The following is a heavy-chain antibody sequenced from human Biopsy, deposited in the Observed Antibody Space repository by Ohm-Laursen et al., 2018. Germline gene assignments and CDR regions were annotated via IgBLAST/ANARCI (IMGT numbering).Heavy chain of an antibody. CDR1: GGTFTNYA. J-gene: IGHJ5*02. CDR3: ARGEGSSWFDP. CDR2: IIPIPNVA. D-gene: IGHD1-26*01. V-gene: IGHV1-69*10. Sequence: SVKASCKVSGGTFTNYAIGWVRQAPGQGLEWMGGIIPIPNVATYAQKFQGRITITADESTSTAYMELSSLTSDDTAVYFCARGEGSSWFDPWGHGTLVTVSS.